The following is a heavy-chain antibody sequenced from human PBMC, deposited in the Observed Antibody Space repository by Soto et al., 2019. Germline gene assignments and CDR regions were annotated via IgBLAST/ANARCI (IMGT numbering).Heavy chain of an antibody. Sequence: SETLSLTCTVSGVSISNSSYYWGWIRRPPGKGLEWIGTIYYSGITYYNPSLKSRVTISVDTSRNQFSLKLTSVTAADTAVYYCARHGSNWGQGTLVTVSS. CDR2: IYYSGIT. CDR1: GVSISNSSYY. V-gene: IGHV4-39*01. J-gene: IGHJ4*02. CDR3: ARHGSN.